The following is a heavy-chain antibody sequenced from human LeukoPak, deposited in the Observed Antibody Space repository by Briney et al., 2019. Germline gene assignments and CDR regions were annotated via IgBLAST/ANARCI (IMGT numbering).Heavy chain of an antibody. Sequence: GGSLRLSCAGSGFSFGSYAMSWVRQAPGKGLEWISTISGSGGSTYYADSVKGRFTISRDNSKNTLYLQMNSLRAEDTAVYYCAKVLRRGYFDYWGQGTLVTVSS. D-gene: IGHD3-9*01. V-gene: IGHV3-23*01. CDR2: ISGSGGST. J-gene: IGHJ4*02. CDR1: GFSFGSYA. CDR3: AKVLRRGYFDY.